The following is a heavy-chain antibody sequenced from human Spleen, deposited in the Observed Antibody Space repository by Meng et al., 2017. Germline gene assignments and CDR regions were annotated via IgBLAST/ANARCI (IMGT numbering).Heavy chain of an antibody. CDR1: GYSFTTYF. V-gene: IGHV1-46*01. CDR3: AREKSPGHFDY. Sequence: QVQLVHSGADLKKPGASVKFSCKASGYSFTTYFLHWVRQAPGQGLEWVGTINPGGVSTNYALNFQGRLSMTRDTSTSTVYMELSSLRSEDTAVYYCAREKSPGHFDYWGQGTLVTVSS. J-gene: IGHJ4*02. CDR2: INPGGVST.